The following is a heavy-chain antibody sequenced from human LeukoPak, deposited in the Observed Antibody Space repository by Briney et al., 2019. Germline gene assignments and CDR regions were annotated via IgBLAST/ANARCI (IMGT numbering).Heavy chain of an antibody. V-gene: IGHV4-59*01. J-gene: IGHJ4*02. D-gene: IGHD5-24*01. CDR3: ARDGYSTGDFDY. Sequence: SETLSLTCTVSGGSISSYYWSWIRQPPGKGLEWIGYIYYSGSTNYNPSLKSRVTISVDTSKNQFSLKLSSVTAADTAVYYCARDGYSTGDFDYWGQGTLVTVSS. CDR1: GGSISSYY. CDR2: IYYSGST.